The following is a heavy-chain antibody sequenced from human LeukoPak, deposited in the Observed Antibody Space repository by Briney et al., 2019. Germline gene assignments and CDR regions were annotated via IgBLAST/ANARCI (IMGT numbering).Heavy chain of an antibody. J-gene: IGHJ4*02. CDR2: IWYDGSNK. D-gene: IGHD3-10*01. Sequence: PGGSLRLSCAASGFTFSRYGMHWVRQAPGKGLEWVAVIWYDGSNKYYVDSVEGRVTISRDNSKNTLYLQMNSLRVEDTAVYYCARGSGLVVRGDYFDYWGQGTLVTVSS. CDR1: GFTFSRYG. CDR3: ARGSGLVVRGDYFDY. V-gene: IGHV3-33*01.